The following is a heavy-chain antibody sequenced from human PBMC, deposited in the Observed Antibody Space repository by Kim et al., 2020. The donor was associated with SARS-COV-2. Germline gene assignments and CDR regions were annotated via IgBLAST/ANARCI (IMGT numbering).Heavy chain of an antibody. Sequence: GGSLRLSCAASGFTFSSYSLHWVRQAPGKGLEYVAAISPDGSGTYYGDSARGRFTISKDTSKNALYLQMGSLRPEDMAIYYCATTRVPGGSYYFDYWGQGTLVTVSS. V-gene: IGHV3-64*02. CDR1: GFTFSSYS. CDR3: ATTRVPGGSYYFDY. J-gene: IGHJ4*02. D-gene: IGHD1-1*01. CDR2: ISPDGSGT.